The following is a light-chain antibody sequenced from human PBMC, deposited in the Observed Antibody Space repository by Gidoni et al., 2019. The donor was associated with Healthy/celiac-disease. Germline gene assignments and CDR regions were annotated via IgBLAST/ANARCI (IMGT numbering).Light chain of an antibody. Sequence: EIVLTQSPAILSLSAGERATLSCRASQSVSSYLAWYQQKPGQAPRLLIYDASNRATGIPARFSGSGSGTGFALTISSLEPEDFAVYCFQRRSNWPSLTFGRGTRLEIK. CDR1: QSVSSY. CDR3: QRRSNWPSLT. CDR2: DAS. J-gene: IGKJ5*01. V-gene: IGKV3-11*01.